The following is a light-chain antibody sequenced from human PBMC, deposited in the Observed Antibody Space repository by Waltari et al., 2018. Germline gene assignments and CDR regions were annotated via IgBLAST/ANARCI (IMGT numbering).Light chain of an antibody. V-gene: IGLV1-40*01. CDR1: SSNIKAGYD. CDR2: GNS. J-gene: IGLJ1*01. CDR3: QSYDGRLSGSV. Sequence: QSVLTQPPSVSGAPGQRVTISCTGSSSNIKAGYDVYWYQQLPGTSPKLLIYGNSNRPSGVPDRFSGSKSGTSASLAISGLQAEDEADYYCQSYDGRLSGSVFGTGTKVTVL.